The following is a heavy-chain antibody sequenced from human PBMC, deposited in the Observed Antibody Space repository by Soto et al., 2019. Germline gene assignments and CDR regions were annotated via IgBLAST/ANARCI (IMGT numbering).Heavy chain of an antibody. CDR3: ARDSLDIVATIDY. J-gene: IGHJ4*02. V-gene: IGHV3-74*01. D-gene: IGHD5-12*01. CDR2: INSDGSST. CDR1: GFTFSSYW. Sequence: GESLKISCAASGFTFSSYWMHWVRQAPGKGLVWVSRINSDGSSTSYADSVKGRFTISRDNAKNTLYLQMNSLRAEDTAVYYCARDSLDIVATIDYWGQGTLVTISS.